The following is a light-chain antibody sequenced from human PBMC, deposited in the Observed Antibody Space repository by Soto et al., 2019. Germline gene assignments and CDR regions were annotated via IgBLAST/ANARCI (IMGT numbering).Light chain of an antibody. CDR1: QGIAPY. CDR2: ATS. J-gene: IGKJ4*01. CDR3: QKYNSAPLT. V-gene: IGKV1-27*01. Sequence: DVLMTQAPSSLSAFVGDRVTITCRASQGIAPYLAWFQQKPGKVPKLLIYATSTLQSGVPSRFSGSGSGTEFTLTINSLQPEDVGTYYCQKYNSAPLTFGGGTKVDIK.